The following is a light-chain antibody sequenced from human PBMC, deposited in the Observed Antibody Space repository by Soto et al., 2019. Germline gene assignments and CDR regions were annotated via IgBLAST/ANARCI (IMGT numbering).Light chain of an antibody. V-gene: IGLV1-40*01. CDR2: GST. J-gene: IGLJ3*02. CDR1: SSNLGANYH. Sequence: QSVLTHPPSVSGAPGQRVTISCTGSSSNLGANYHVHWYQQLPGRAPKLLIYGSTNRPSGVPDRISGSKSGTSASLAITGLQAEDEADYYCQSYDNNLSGGVFGGGTKLTVL. CDR3: QSYDNNLSGGV.